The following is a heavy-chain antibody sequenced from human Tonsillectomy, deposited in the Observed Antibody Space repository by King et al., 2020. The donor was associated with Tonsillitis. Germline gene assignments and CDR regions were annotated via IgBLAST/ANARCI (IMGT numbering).Heavy chain of an antibody. CDR2: ISSSSSII. Sequence: VQLVESGGGLVQPGGSLRLSCAASGFTFSSYSMNWVRQAPGKGLEWVSHISSSSSIIYYADSVKGRFTISRDNAKNSLYLQMSSLRDEDTAVYYCAAEQEYYYDSTGYPIDYWGQGTLVTVSS. V-gene: IGHV3-48*02. CDR3: AAEQEYYYDSTGYPIDY. D-gene: IGHD3-22*01. CDR1: GFTFSSYS. J-gene: IGHJ4*02.